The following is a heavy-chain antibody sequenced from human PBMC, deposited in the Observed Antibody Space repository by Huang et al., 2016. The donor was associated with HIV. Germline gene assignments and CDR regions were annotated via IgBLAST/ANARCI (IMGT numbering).Heavy chain of an antibody. D-gene: IGHD3-22*01. CDR1: GYTFTSYG. Sequence: QIQLMQSGPELKQPGASVKVSCKASGYTFTSYGITWVRQAPGQGPEWGGWMSDSSGDTEDAQKFQGRVTLTTDTATNIAYMELRSLRSDDTAKYYCARDPKYHRIGYYRQRRGIDIWGQGTMVIVSS. J-gene: IGHJ3*02. CDR3: ARDPKYHRIGYYRQRRGIDI. CDR2: MSDSSGDT. V-gene: IGHV1-18*01.